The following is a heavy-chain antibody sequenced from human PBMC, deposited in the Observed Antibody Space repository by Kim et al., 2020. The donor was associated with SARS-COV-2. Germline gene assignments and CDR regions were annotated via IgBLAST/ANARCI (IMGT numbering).Heavy chain of an antibody. V-gene: IGHV4-31*03. CDR3: ARVLGYCTNGVCYTGRFYYYYYMDV. CDR2: IYYSGST. J-gene: IGHJ6*03. Sequence: SETLSLTCTVSGGSISSGGYYWSWIRQHPGKGLEWIGYIYYSGSTYYNPSLKSRVTISVDTSKNQFSLKLSSVTAADTAVYYCARVLGYCTNGVCYTGRFYYYYYMDVWGKGTTVTVSS. D-gene: IGHD2-8*01. CDR1: GGSISSGGYY.